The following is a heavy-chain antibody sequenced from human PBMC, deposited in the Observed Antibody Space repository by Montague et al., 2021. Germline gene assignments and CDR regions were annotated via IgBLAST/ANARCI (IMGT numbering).Heavy chain of an antibody. CDR1: GFTISDSF. V-gene: IGHV3-73*01. J-gene: IGHJ3*01. D-gene: IGHD4-23*01. Sequence: SLRLSCAASGFTISDSFMHWVRQASGRGLEWVGRVSVKSGNYATLQDPSVTGRFIVSRDDSKNMAYLQMNGLKTEDTAVYYCVKQAYYGVNWNDALDVWGQGTVVTVSS. CDR3: VKQAYYGVNWNDALDV. CDR2: VSVKSGNYAT.